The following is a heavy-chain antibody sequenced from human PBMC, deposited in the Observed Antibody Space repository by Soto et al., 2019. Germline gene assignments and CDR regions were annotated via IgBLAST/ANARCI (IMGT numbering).Heavy chain of an antibody. CDR2: ISGVRDYI. J-gene: IGHJ4*02. CDR1: GFTFSYYP. D-gene: IGHD3-10*01. Sequence: GGSLRLSCAVSGFTFSYYPLHWVRRAPGKGLEWVSSISGVRDYIRYADSVKGRFAISRDNAKTSLYLQMNSLTAEDTAVYYWAREGVHNYTEYYFDYWGQGTLVTVSS. CDR3: AREGVHNYTEYYFDY. V-gene: IGHV3-21*06.